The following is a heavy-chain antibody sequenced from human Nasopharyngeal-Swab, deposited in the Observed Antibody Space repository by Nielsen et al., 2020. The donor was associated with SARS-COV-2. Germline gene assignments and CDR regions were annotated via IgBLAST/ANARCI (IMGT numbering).Heavy chain of an antibody. CDR3: ARAGNGDYVPPDY. V-gene: IGHV3-74*01. D-gene: IGHD4-17*01. CDR2: INSDGSST. J-gene: IGHJ4*02. Sequence: ETLSLTCAASGFTFSSYWMHWVRQAPGKGLMWVSRINSDGSSTTYADSVKGRFTISRDNAKNTLYLQMNSLRAEDTAVYYCARAGNGDYVPPDYWGQGTLVTVSS. CDR1: GFTFSSYW.